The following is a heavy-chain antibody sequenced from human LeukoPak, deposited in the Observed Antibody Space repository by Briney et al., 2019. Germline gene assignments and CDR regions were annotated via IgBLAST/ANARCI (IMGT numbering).Heavy chain of an antibody. J-gene: IGHJ4*02. CDR2: INHSGST. D-gene: IGHD3-3*01. V-gene: IGHV4-34*01. CDR3: AXXXXXXXXDFWSGYDY. CDR1: GGSISSYY. Sequence: PSETLSLTCTASGGSISSYYWSWIRQPPGKGLEWIGEINHSGSTNYNPSLKSRVTISVDTSKNQFSLKLSSVTAADTAVYYCAXXXXXXXXDFWSGYDYWGQGTLVTVSS.